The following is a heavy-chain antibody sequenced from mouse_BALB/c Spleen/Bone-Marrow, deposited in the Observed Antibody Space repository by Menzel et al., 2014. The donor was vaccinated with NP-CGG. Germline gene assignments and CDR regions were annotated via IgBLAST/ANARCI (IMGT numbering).Heavy chain of an antibody. CDR3: ATSRGYNWFAY. J-gene: IGHJ3*01. CDR2: INPSNGGA. Sequence: QVQLQQSGAELVKPGASVRLSCKASGYTFTSYYMYRVKQRPGQGLEWIGEINPSNGGADFNEKFKIKATLTVDKSSSTAYMQLSSLTSEDSAVYYCATSRGYNWFAYWGQGTLVTVSA. D-gene: IGHD2-2*01. V-gene: IGHV1S81*02. CDR1: GYTFTSYY.